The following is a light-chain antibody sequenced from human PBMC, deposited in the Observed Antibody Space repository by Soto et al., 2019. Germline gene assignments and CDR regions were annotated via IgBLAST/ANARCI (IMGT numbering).Light chain of an antibody. V-gene: IGKV3-11*01. Sequence: EIVLTQSPATLSLSPGERATLSCRASQSVGGYLDWYQQKPGQAPRLLIYDASNRASGIPARFSGSGSGSDFTIFISSLEPEDLAVYYCHQRSNGPPLAFGGGTKVEIK. CDR2: DAS. CDR1: QSVGGY. CDR3: HQRSNGPPLA. J-gene: IGKJ4*01.